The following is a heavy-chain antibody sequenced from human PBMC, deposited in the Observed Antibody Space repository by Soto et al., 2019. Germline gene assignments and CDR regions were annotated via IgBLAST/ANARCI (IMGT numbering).Heavy chain of an antibody. CDR2: IDPSDSYT. V-gene: IGHV5-10-1*01. Sequence: GESLKISCKGSGYSFTSYWISWVRQMPGKGLEWMGRIDPSDSYTNYSPSFQGHVTISADKSISTAYLQWSSLKASDTAMYYCARPYCSSTSCYADAFDIWGQGTMVTVSS. CDR1: GYSFTSYW. CDR3: ARPYCSSTSCYADAFDI. D-gene: IGHD2-2*01. J-gene: IGHJ3*02.